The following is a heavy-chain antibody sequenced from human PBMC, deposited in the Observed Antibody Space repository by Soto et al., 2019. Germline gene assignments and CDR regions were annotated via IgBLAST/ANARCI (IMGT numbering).Heavy chain of an antibody. CDR2: IIPIFGTA. D-gene: IGHD6-6*01. V-gene: IGHV1-69*06. CDR3: ARCRSSSSRYCGMDV. CDR1: GGTFSSCA. J-gene: IGHJ6*02. Sequence: ASVKVSCKASGGTFSSCAISWVRQAPGQGLEWMGGIIPIFGTANYAQKFQGRVTITADKSTSTAYMELSSLRSEDTAVYYCARCRSSSSRYCGMDVWGQGTTVTVSS.